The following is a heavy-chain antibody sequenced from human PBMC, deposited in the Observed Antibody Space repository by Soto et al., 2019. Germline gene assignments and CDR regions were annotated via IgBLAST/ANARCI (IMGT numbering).Heavy chain of an antibody. CDR3: ARGALRFPWTYYYGMDV. CDR1: GGSISSYY. J-gene: IGHJ6*02. Sequence: QVQLQESGPGLVKPSETLSLTCTVSGGSISSYYWSWIRQPPGKGLEWIGYIYYSGSTNYNPSLKSPVTISVDTSKNQFSLKLSSVTAADTAVYYCARGALRFPWTYYYGMDVWGQGTTVTVSS. CDR2: IYYSGST. V-gene: IGHV4-59*01. D-gene: IGHD3-3*01.